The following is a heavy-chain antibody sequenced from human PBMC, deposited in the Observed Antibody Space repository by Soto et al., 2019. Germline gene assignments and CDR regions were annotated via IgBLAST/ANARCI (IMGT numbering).Heavy chain of an antibody. Sequence: SETLSLTCAVSGASLSRCTDSWSWIRQPPGKALEWIGFIYNNGDTYYNPSLKSRVTILVDRSKNQFSLKLTSVTAADTAVYYCARDYRTSAGRHFDYWGQGIQVTVSS. CDR1: GASLSRCTDS. V-gene: IGHV4-30-2*01. D-gene: IGHD3-16*02. J-gene: IGHJ4*02. CDR2: IYNNGDT. CDR3: ARDYRTSAGRHFDY.